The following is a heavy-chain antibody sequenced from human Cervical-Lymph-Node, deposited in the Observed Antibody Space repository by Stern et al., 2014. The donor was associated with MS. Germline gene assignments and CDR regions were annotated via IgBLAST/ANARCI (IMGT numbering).Heavy chain of an antibody. CDR3: ARDYGDYAFDY. CDR1: GYSFTAHW. Sequence: EVQLVESGAEVKKPGASLKISCKGSGYSFTAHWIAWVRQMPGKGLDLMGIIYPVDSDTRYSPSFQGQVTISADKSISTAFLHGSSLKASDTAMYYCARDYGDYAFDYWGQGTLVTVSS. V-gene: IGHV5-51*01. D-gene: IGHD4-17*01. J-gene: IGHJ4*02. CDR2: IYPVDSDT.